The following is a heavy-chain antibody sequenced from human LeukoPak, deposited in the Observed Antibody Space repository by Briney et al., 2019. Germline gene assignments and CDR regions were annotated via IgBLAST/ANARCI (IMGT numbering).Heavy chain of an antibody. D-gene: IGHD2-2*01. CDR3: ARAGPVPAAWRPYGMDV. Sequence: GASVKVSCKASGYTFTGYYMHWVRQAPGQGLEWMGWINPNSGGTNYAQKFQGRVTMTRDTSISTAYMELSRLRSDDTAVYYCARAGPVPAAWRPYGMDVWGQGTTVTVSS. J-gene: IGHJ6*02. V-gene: IGHV1-2*02. CDR1: GYTFTGYY. CDR2: INPNSGGT.